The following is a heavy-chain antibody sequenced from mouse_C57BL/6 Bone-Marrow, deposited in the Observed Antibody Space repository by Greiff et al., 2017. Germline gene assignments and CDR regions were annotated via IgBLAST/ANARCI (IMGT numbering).Heavy chain of an antibody. V-gene: IGHV1-64*01. Sequence: QVQLQQPGAELVKPGASVKLSCKASGYTFTSYWMHWVKQRPGQGLEWIGMIHPNSGSTNYNEKFKSKATLTVDKSSSTAYMQLSSLTSEDSAVYYCASYYYGSSYYAMDYWGQGTAGTVSS. CDR1: GYTFTSYW. CDR2: IHPNSGST. J-gene: IGHJ4*01. CDR3: ASYYYGSSYYAMDY. D-gene: IGHD1-1*01.